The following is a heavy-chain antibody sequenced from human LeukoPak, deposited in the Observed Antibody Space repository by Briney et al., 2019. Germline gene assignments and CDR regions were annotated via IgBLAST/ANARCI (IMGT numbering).Heavy chain of an antibody. V-gene: IGHV5-51*01. CDR3: ARRLYGGRSLVYFDH. CDR1: GYSFTTHW. Sequence: RGESLKISCQASGYSFTTHWIGWVRQMPERGLEWLGIIYPGDSETKYSPSFQGQVTMSVDRSTNTTYLQWISLKASDTAMYYCARRLYGGRSLVYFDHWGRGTQVTVSS. D-gene: IGHD4-23*01. CDR2: IYPGDSET. J-gene: IGHJ4*02.